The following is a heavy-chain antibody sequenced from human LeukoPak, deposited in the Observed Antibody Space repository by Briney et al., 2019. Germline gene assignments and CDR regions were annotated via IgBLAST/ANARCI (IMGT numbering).Heavy chain of an antibody. Sequence: TTSETLSLTCTVSGGSISSGDYYCSWIRQPPGKGLEWIGYIYYSGGTIYNPSLKSRITISVDTSKNQFSLKLSSVIAADTAVYYCAIMTVAGLDYWGQGTLVTVSS. D-gene: IGHD6-19*01. J-gene: IGHJ4*02. CDR3: AIMTVAGLDY. CDR2: IYYSGGT. V-gene: IGHV4-30-4*01. CDR1: GGSISSGDYY.